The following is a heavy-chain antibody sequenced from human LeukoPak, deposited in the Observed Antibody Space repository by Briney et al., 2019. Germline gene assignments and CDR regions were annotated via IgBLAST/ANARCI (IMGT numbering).Heavy chain of an antibody. CDR2: INPNSGDT. J-gene: IGHJ4*02. Sequence: ASVKVSCKASGYTFTGYYMHWVRQAPGQGLEWMGWINPNSGDTHYAQKFQGWVTMTRDTSITTVYMELNRLTSDDTALYYCARVGYCSGDRCYLHFDYWGQGTLVTVSS. CDR3: ARVGYCSGDRCYLHFDY. CDR1: GYTFTGYY. V-gene: IGHV1-2*04. D-gene: IGHD2-15*01.